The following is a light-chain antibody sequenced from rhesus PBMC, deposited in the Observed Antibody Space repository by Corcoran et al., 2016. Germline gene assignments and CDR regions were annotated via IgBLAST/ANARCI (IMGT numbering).Light chain of an antibody. CDR1: QGISSW. V-gene: IGKV1-22*01. CDR3: QQYSSRPYS. CDR2: KSS. Sequence: DIQMTQSPSSLSASVGDTVTITCRASQGISSWLAWSQQKPGKAPKLLIYKSSSLQSGVPSRFSGRGSGTDFTLTISSLQSEDFATYYCQQYSSRPYSFGQGTKVEIK. J-gene: IGKJ2*01.